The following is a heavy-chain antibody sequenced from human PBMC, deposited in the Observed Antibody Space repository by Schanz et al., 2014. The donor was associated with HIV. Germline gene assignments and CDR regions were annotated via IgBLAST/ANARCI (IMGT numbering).Heavy chain of an antibody. J-gene: IGHJ3*02. CDR2: VGPTGDT. V-gene: IGHV3-13*01. CDR1: GFNFFTYD. CDR3: ARHSADSLDM. Sequence: EVQLVESGGGLVQPGGSLRLSCVASGFNFFTYDMHWVRQGAGKGLEWISGVGPTGDTYYSGSVKGQFTISRENAKNSVYLQMNGLRAGDTAVYFCARHSADSLDMWGQGTMVTVSS. D-gene: IGHD2-2*01.